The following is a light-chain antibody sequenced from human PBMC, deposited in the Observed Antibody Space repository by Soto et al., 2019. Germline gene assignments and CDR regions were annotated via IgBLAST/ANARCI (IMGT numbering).Light chain of an antibody. CDR2: RAS. CDR1: QSVSSDY. CDR3: QQYGSSPLT. Sequence: EIVLTQSPGTLSLSLGERATLSCRASQSVSSDYVAWYRQKPGQVPTVLIYRASTRATGIPDRFSGSGSGTDFTLTISRVEPEDFAVYYCQQYGSSPLTSGGGTRVEIK. V-gene: IGKV3-20*01. J-gene: IGKJ4*01.